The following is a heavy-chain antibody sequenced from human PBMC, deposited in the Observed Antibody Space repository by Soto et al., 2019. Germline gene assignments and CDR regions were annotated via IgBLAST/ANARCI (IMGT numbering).Heavy chain of an antibody. CDR1: GGALSIYA. CDR3: RTYYYDSSPYYGMDV. V-gene: IGHV1-69*13. CDR2: IITIFGTA. Sequence: SVKVSWKASGGALSIYAISWVRQAPGQGLEWMGGIITIFGTANYAQKFQGRVTITADESTSTAYMELSSLRSEDTAVYYRRTYYYDSSPYYGMDVWGQGTTVTFSS. J-gene: IGHJ6*02. D-gene: IGHD3-22*01.